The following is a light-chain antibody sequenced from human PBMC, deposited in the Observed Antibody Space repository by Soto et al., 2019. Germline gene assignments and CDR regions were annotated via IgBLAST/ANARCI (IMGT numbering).Light chain of an antibody. J-gene: IGKJ1*01. CDR3: LQHNSYPPWT. Sequence: DIQMTQSPSTLSGSVGDRVTITCRASQTISSWLAWYQQKPGKAPKRLIYAASSLQSGVPSRFSGSGSGTEFTLTITSLQPEDFATYYCLQHNSYPPWTFGQGTKVDIK. V-gene: IGKV1-17*01. CDR2: AAS. CDR1: QTISSW.